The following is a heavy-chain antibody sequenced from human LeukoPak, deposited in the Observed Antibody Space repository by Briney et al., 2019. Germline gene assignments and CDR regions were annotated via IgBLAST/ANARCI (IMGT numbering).Heavy chain of an antibody. D-gene: IGHD3-3*01. J-gene: IGHJ6*03. Sequence: ASVKVSCKASGYTFTSYGISWVRQAPGQGLEWMGWISAYNGSTNYAQKFHGRVTMTTDTSTSTAYMELRSLRSDDTAMYYCARAGVLRFLEWLTEAGYYYMDVWGKGTTVTVSS. CDR2: ISAYNGST. CDR1: GYTFTSYG. CDR3: ARAGVLRFLEWLTEAGYYYMDV. V-gene: IGHV1-18*01.